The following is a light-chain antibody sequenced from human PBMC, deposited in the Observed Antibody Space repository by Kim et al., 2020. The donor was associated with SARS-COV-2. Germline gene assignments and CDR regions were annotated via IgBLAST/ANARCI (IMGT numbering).Light chain of an antibody. CDR1: SLRSYY. V-gene: IGLV3-19*01. CDR3: NSRDSSGNHHWV. J-gene: IGLJ3*02. Sequence: SSELTHDPAVSVALGQTVRITCQGDSLRSYYASWYQQKPGQAPVLVIYGKNNRPSGIPDRFSGSSSGNTASLTITGAQAEDEADYYCNSRDSSGNHHWVFGGGTQLTVL. CDR2: GKN.